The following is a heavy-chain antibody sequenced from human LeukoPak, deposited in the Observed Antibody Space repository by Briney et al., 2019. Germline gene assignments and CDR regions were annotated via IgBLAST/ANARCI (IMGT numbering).Heavy chain of an antibody. V-gene: IGHV3-30*02. CDR1: GFTFSSYA. Sequence: GGSLRLSCAASGFTFSSYAMSWVRQAPGKGLEWVAFIRYDGSNKYYADSVKGRFTISRDNSKNTLYLQMNSLRVEDTAVYYCAKDHFSGWHSFGYWGQGTLVSVSS. CDR2: IRYDGSNK. CDR3: AKDHFSGWHSFGY. D-gene: IGHD6-19*01. J-gene: IGHJ4*02.